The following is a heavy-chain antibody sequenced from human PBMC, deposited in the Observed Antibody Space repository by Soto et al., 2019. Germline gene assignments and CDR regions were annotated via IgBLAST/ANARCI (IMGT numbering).Heavy chain of an antibody. J-gene: IGHJ4*02. CDR2: IIPIFGTA. Sequence: QVQLVQSGAEVKKPGSSVKVSCKASGGTFSSYAISWVRQAPGQGLEWMGGIIPIFGTANYAQKFQGRVTITAVNSTSTAYMELSSLSSEDTAVYYCARVRYYDSSGYSRPFAYWGQGTLATVSS. V-gene: IGHV1-69*06. D-gene: IGHD3-22*01. CDR3: ARVRYYDSSGYSRPFAY. CDR1: GGTFSSYA.